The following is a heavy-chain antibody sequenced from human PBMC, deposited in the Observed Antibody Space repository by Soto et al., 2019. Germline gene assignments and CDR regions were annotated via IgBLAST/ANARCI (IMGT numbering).Heavy chain of an antibody. CDR1: GFTFSSYW. Sequence: GGSLRLSCAASGFTFSSYWMHWARQAPGKGLVWVSRINSDGSSTSYADSVKGRFTISRDNAKNTLYLQMNSLRAEDTAVYYCARDDILTGYPRNYYYYMDVWGKGTTVTVSS. J-gene: IGHJ6*03. CDR3: ARDDILTGYPRNYYYYMDV. CDR2: INSDGSST. D-gene: IGHD3-9*01. V-gene: IGHV3-74*01.